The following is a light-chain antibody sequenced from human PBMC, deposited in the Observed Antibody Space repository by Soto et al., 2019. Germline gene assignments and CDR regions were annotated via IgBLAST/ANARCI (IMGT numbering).Light chain of an antibody. V-gene: IGLV1-44*01. CDR2: SNN. CDR3: AAWDDSLNGWV. CDR1: SSNIGSNT. J-gene: IGLJ3*02. Sequence: QSVLPQSPSASGTPGQRVTISCSGSSSNIGSNTVNWYQQVPGTAPKLLIYSNNQRPSGVPDRFAGAKSGTSASLAISGLQYEDEADYYCAAWDDSLNGWVFGGGTKVTVL.